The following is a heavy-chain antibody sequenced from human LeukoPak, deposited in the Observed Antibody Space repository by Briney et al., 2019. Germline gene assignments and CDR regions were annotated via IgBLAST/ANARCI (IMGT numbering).Heavy chain of an antibody. CDR2: ISSSSSTI. D-gene: IGHD1-26*01. V-gene: IGHV3-48*01. J-gene: IGHJ5*02. Sequence: QPGGSLRLSCAASGFTFSSYGMTWVRQAPGKGLEWVSYISSSSSTIYYADSVKGRFTISRDNAKNSLYLQLNSLRAEDTAVYYCARSLVVGATYPYHWSQGTLVTVSS. CDR1: GFTFSSYG. CDR3: ARSLVVGATYPYH.